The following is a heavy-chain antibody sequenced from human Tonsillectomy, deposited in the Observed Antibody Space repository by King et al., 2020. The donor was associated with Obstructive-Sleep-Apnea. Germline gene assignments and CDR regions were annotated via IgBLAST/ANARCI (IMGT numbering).Heavy chain of an antibody. D-gene: IGHD3-16*01. Sequence: HVQLVESGGGLVKPGGSLRLSCAASGFTFSDYYMTWIRQAPGKGLEWVSYISSSINTIYYADSVRGRFTVSRDNAKNSLYLQMNSLRAEDTAVYYCARDCGTYAVDYWGQGTLVTVSS. CDR2: ISSSINTI. V-gene: IGHV3-11*01. CDR3: ARDCGTYAVDY. CDR1: GFTFSDYY. J-gene: IGHJ4*02.